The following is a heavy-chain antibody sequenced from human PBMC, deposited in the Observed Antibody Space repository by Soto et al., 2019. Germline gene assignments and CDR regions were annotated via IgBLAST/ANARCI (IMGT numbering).Heavy chain of an antibody. Sequence: PGGSLRLSCAASGFTFSSYGMHWVRQAPGKGLEWVAVVSYDGSNKYYADSVKGRFTISRDNSKNTLYLQMNSLRAEDTAVYYCAKRYYDFWDYFDYWGQGTLVTVSS. CDR1: GFTFSSYG. D-gene: IGHD3-3*01. J-gene: IGHJ4*02. CDR3: AKRYYDFWDYFDY. V-gene: IGHV3-30*18. CDR2: VSYDGSNK.